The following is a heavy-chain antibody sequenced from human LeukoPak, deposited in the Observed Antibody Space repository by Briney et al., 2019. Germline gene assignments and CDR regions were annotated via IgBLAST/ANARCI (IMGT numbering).Heavy chain of an antibody. CDR1: GGSISSYY. Sequence: SETLSLTCTVSGGSISSYYWSWIRQPPGKGLEWIGYIYYSGSTNYNPSLKSRVTRSVDTSKNQFSLKLSSVTAADTAVYYCASQGRYYDSSGPGDWFDPWGQGTLVTVSS. CDR3: ASQGRYYDSSGPGDWFDP. J-gene: IGHJ5*02. CDR2: IYYSGST. V-gene: IGHV4-59*08. D-gene: IGHD3-22*01.